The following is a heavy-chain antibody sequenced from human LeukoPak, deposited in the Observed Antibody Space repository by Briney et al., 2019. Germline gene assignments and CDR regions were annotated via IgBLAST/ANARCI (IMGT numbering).Heavy chain of an antibody. D-gene: IGHD5-24*01. V-gene: IGHV1-18*01. J-gene: IGHJ3*02. CDR1: GYTFDNYG. CDR2: INAYDGNT. Sequence: GASVKVSCKASGYTFDNYGISWVRQAPGQGLEWMGWINAYDGNTNYANKLQGRVSMTTDASTCTALMELRSLTSDETAVYFCARDFGMFTISHGDAFAIWGQGTVVTVSS. CDR3: ARDFGMFTISHGDAFAI.